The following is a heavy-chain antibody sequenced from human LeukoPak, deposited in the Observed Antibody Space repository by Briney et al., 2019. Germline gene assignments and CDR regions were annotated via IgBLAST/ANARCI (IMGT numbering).Heavy chain of an antibody. V-gene: IGHV6-1*01. Sequence: SQTLSLTFAISGDSVSNKSAAWNWIRQSPSRGFEWLGGTYYRSKWYSVYAGSVKSRITINPDTSKNQFSLQLKSVTPEDTAVYYCARGPGTLHYWGQGTPVTVSS. CDR3: ARGPGTLHY. CDR2: TYYRSKWYS. J-gene: IGHJ4*02. D-gene: IGHD1-1*01. CDR1: GDSVSNKSAA.